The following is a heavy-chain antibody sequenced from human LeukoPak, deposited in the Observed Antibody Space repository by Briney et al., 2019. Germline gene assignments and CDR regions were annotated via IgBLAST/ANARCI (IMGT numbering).Heavy chain of an antibody. V-gene: IGHV1-2*02. CDR3: ARERYGSGSYYNV. CDR1: GYTFTGYY. D-gene: IGHD3-10*01. J-gene: IGHJ4*02. CDR2: INPNSGGT. Sequence: ASVKVSCKASGYTFTGYYMHWVRQAPGQGLEWMGWINPNSGGTNYAQKFQGRVTMTRDTSISTAYMELSRLRSDDTAVYYCARERYGSGSYYNVWGQGTLVTVSS.